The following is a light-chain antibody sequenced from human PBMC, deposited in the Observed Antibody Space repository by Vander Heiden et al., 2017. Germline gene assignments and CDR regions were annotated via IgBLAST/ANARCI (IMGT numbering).Light chain of an antibody. CDR2: DAS. J-gene: IGKJ2*01. CDR1: QSVSSY. Sequence: EIVLTQSPATLSFSPGERATLSCRASQSVSSYLAWYQHKPGQAPRLLIYDASNRDTGTPARFSGSGCGTDFTLTISSPEPEDFAVYYCQQRSNWPSYTFGQGTNLEIK. V-gene: IGKV3-11*01. CDR3: QQRSNWPSYT.